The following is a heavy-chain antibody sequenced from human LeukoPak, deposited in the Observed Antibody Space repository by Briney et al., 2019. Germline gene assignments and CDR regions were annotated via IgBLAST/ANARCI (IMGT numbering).Heavy chain of an antibody. D-gene: IGHD2-2*01. Sequence: SETLSLTCAVYGGSFSGFYWSWIRQPPGKGLEWIGEISHSGSTNYNPSLKSRVTISVDTSKNQFSLKLSSVTAADTAVYYCARFSTRYASDIWGQGTMVTVSS. CDR1: GGSFSGFY. V-gene: IGHV4-34*01. CDR3: ARFSTRYASDI. J-gene: IGHJ3*02. CDR2: ISHSGST.